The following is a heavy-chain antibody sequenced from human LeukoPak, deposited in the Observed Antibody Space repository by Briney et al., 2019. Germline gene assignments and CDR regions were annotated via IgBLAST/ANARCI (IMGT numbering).Heavy chain of an antibody. Sequence: ASVKVSCKASGYTFTSYGISWVRRAPGQGLEWMGWISAYNGNTNYAQKFQGRVTITADKSTSTAYMELSSLRSEDTAVYYCARLVLLWFGELPSIGDWFDPWGRGTLVTVSS. CDR2: ISAYNGNT. V-gene: IGHV1-18*01. J-gene: IGHJ5*02. D-gene: IGHD3-10*01. CDR1: GYTFTSYG. CDR3: ARLVLLWFGELPSIGDWFDP.